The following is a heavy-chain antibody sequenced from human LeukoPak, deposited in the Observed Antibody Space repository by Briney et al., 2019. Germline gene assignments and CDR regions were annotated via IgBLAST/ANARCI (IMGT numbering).Heavy chain of an antibody. CDR2: IIPIFGTA. J-gene: IGHJ4*02. D-gene: IGHD2-2*01. Sequence: SVKVSSKASGGTFSSYAISWVRQAPGQGLEWMGGIIPIFGTANYAQKFQGRVTITTDESTSTAYMELSSLRSEDTAVYYCAAREENCSSTSCYRGTYYFDYWGQGTLVTVSS. CDR3: AAREENCSSTSCYRGTYYFDY. V-gene: IGHV1-69*05. CDR1: GGTFSSYA.